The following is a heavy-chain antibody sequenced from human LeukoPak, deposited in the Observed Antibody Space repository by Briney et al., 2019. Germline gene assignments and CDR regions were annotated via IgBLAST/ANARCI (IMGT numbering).Heavy chain of an antibody. CDR3: AREEGPRTGSNWFDP. J-gene: IGHJ5*02. D-gene: IGHD3-10*01. Sequence: RPSETLSLTCTVSGGSISSGGYYWSWIRQHPGKGLEWIGYIYYSGSTYYNPSLKSRVTISVDTSKNQFSLKLSSVTAADTAVYYCAREEGPRTGSNWFDPWGQGTLVTVSS. V-gene: IGHV4-31*03. CDR1: GGSISSGGYY. CDR2: IYYSGST.